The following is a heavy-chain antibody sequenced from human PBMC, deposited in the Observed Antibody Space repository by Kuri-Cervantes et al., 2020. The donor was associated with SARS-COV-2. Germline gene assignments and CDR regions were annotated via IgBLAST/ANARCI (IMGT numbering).Heavy chain of an antibody. J-gene: IGHJ6*03. CDR2: IYYSGST. V-gene: IGHV4-59*01. CDR3: ARGGNSYVYPAGYYMDV. CDR1: GGSISSYY. D-gene: IGHD5-18*01. Sequence: GSLRLSCTVSGGSISSYYWSWIRQPPGKGLEWIGYIYYSGSTNYNPSLKSRVTISVDTSKNQFSLKLSSVTAADTAVYYWARGGNSYVYPAGYYMDVWGKGTTVTVSS.